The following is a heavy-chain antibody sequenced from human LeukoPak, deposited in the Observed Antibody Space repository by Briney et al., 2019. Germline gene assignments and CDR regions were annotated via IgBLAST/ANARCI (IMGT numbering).Heavy chain of an antibody. CDR2: IRTKANSYTT. V-gene: IGHV3-72*01. D-gene: IGHD2-15*01. J-gene: IGHJ4*02. Sequence: PGGSLRLSCAAAEFTFSDHYMDWVRQAPGKVLEWVGRIRTKANSYTTEYAASVKGRFTISRDDSKNSVYLQMNRLKTEDTAMYFCARDRCIVGGCYPDYWGQGSLVTVCS. CDR3: ARDRCIVGGCYPDY. CDR1: EFTFSDHY.